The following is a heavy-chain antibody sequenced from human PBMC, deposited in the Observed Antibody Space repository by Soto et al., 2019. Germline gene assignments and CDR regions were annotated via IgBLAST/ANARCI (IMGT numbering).Heavy chain of an antibody. CDR3: ARVGSSSCEDY. CDR1: GGTFSSYT. CDR2: IIPILGIA. D-gene: IGHD6-13*01. V-gene: IGHV1-69*02. Sequence: QVQLVQSGAEVKKPGSSVKVSCKASGGTFSSYTISWVRQAPGQGLEWMGRIIPILGIANYAQKFQGRVTITADKSTRPAYMELSSLRSEDTAVYYCARVGSSSCEDYWGQGTLVTVSS. J-gene: IGHJ4*02.